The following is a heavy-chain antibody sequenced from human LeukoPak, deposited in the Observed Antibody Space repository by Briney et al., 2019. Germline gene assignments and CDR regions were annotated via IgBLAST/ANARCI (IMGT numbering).Heavy chain of an antibody. Sequence: PGGSLRLSCAASGFAFSRYSMNWVRQAPGKGLEWVSCINSGRSYIYYADSVKGRFTISRDNAKNSLYLQMNSLRAEDTAVYYCARDREGAALTDAFEIWGQGKMVTVSS. V-gene: IGHV3-21*01. CDR1: GFAFSRYS. CDR3: ARDREGAALTDAFEI. CDR2: INSGRSYI. J-gene: IGHJ3*02. D-gene: IGHD1-26*01.